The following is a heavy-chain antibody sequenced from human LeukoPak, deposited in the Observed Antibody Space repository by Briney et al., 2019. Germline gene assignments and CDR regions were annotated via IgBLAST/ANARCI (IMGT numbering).Heavy chain of an antibody. D-gene: IGHD2-21*02. V-gene: IGHV4-59*01. CDR1: GGSISSYY. CDR3: ATYGGDSVSYYYHMDV. CDR2: IYYSGNT. Sequence: SETLSLTCTVSGGSISSYYWSWIRQPPGKGLEWIGYIYYSGNTNYNPSLKSRLTISVDTSKNQFSLKLSSVTAADTAVYYCATYGGDSVSYYYHMDVWGTGTTVTVSS. J-gene: IGHJ6*03.